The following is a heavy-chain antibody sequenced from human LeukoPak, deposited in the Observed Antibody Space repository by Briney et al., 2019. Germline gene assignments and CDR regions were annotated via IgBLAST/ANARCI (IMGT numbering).Heavy chain of an antibody. Sequence: ASVKVSCKASGYTFTSYDINWVRQATGQGLEWMRWMNPNSGNTGYAQKFQGRVTITRNTSISTAYMELSSLRSEDTAVYYCAMVGRGSAGDYYDSSGYSSHWGQGTLVTVSS. J-gene: IGHJ1*01. CDR1: GYTFTSYD. CDR2: MNPNSGNT. CDR3: AMVGRGSAGDYYDSSGYSSH. V-gene: IGHV1-8*03. D-gene: IGHD3-22*01.